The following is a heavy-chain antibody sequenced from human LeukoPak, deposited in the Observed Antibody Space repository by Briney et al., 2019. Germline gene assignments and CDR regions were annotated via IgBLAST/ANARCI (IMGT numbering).Heavy chain of an antibody. Sequence: PGGTLRLSCAASGFTFSSYWMHWVRRVPGKGLVWVSRINSNGSSTSYADSVKGRFTLSRDNAKNTLYLQMNSLRADDTAVYYCARDRTTLGYWGQGTLVTVSS. CDR1: GFTFSSYW. CDR2: INSNGSST. CDR3: ARDRTTLGY. V-gene: IGHV3-74*01. D-gene: IGHD1-7*01. J-gene: IGHJ4*02.